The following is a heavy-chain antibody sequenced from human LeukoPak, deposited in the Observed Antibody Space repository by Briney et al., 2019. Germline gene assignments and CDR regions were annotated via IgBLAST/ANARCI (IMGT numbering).Heavy chain of an antibody. CDR1: GGSITSHY. V-gene: IGHV4-59*11. CDR3: AGETIMIFGVGLGYFDL. CDR2: MHSNGRT. J-gene: IGHJ2*01. Sequence: SETLSLTCTVSGGSITSHYWSWIRQAPGKGLEWVGHMHSNGRTNYKSSLQSRVTISLDTSRNQFSLKMTSVTAADTAVYFCAGETIMIFGVGLGYFDLWGRGTLVTFSS. D-gene: IGHD3-3*01.